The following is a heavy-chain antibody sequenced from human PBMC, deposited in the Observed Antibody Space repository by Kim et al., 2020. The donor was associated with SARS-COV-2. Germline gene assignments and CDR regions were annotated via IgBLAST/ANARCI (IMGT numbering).Heavy chain of an antibody. D-gene: IGHD6-13*01. CDR2: IYYSGST. CDR3: ARRNSYSSSWYGGVIDY. V-gene: IGHV4-39*01. Sequence: SETLSLTCTVSGGSISSSSYYWGWIRQPPGKGLEWIGSIYYSGSTYYNPSLKSRVTISVDTSKNQFSLKLSSVTAADTAVYYCARRNSYSSSWYGGVIDYWGQGTLITVSS. CDR1: GGSISSSSYY. J-gene: IGHJ4*02.